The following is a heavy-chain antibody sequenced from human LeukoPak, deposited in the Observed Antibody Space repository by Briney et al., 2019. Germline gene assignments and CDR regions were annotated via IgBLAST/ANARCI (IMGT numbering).Heavy chain of an antibody. J-gene: IGHJ3*02. CDR2: TRNKARGYTT. D-gene: IGHD3-16*01. V-gene: IGHV3-72*01. CDR3: ARDGGEGDNSAFDI. Sequence: GGSLTLSCAASGVTLSDHHMDWVRQAPGKGLEWVGRTRNKARGYTTEYAASVKGRFTISRDDSKTLVYLQMKSLRTEDTAVYFCARDGGEGDNSAFDIWGQGTVVTVSS. CDR1: GVTLSDHH.